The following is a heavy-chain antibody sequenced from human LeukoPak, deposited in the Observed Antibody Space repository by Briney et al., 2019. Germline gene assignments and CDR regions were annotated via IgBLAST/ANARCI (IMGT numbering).Heavy chain of an antibody. CDR2: ISGSGGST. CDR1: GFTFSSYA. V-gene: IGHV3-23*01. J-gene: IGHJ4*02. CDR3: AKAVSSKDYFDY. Sequence: AGGSLRLSCAASGFTFSSYAMSWVRQAPGKGLEWVSAISGSGGSTYYADSVKGRFTISRDNSKNTLYLRMNSLRAEDTAVYYCAKAVSSKDYFDYWGQGTLVTVSS. D-gene: IGHD6-6*01.